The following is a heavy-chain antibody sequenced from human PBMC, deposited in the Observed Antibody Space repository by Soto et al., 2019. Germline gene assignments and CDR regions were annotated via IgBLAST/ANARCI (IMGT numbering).Heavy chain of an antibody. CDR3: AKDVQSGNPLIYFYYGLDV. CDR1: VFSFSSYS. Sequence: WGSLRLSCASSVFSFSSYSVAWVRQAPGKGLEWVSSISASGTTTFYADSVKGRFTISRDNSNNILYLQMNNLRPDDTAKYYCAKDVQSGNPLIYFYYGLDVWGQGTTVTVPS. D-gene: IGHD3-3*01. J-gene: IGHJ6*01. CDR2: ISASGTTT. V-gene: IGHV3-23*01.